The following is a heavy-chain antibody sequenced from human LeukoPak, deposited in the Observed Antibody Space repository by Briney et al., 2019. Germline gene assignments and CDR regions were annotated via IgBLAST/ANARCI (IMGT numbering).Heavy chain of an antibody. CDR1: GFTFSSYA. CDR2: ISGSGGST. D-gene: IGHD3-22*01. CDR3: AKADYYDSSGYRAFDI. J-gene: IGHJ3*02. Sequence: AGVSLRLSCAASGFTFSSYAMSWVRQAPGKGLEWVSAISGSGGSTYYADSVKGRFTISRDNSKNTLYLQMNSLRAEDTAVYYCAKADYYDSSGYRAFDIWGQGTMVTVSS. V-gene: IGHV3-23*01.